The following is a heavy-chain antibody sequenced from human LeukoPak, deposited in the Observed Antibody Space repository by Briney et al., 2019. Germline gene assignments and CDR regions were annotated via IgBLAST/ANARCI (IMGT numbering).Heavy chain of an antibody. D-gene: IGHD1-26*01. CDR1: SGSISSTTW. V-gene: IGHV4-4*02. CDR3: ALGYHDVWER. CDR2: INHSGNT. J-gene: IGHJ4*02. Sequence: PSETLSLTCAVSSGSISSTTWWSWVRQPPGKGLEWIGEINHSGNTYYNPSLTGPVTISVDRSDNQFSLKVNSVTAADTAVYYCALGYHDVWERWGQGTLVTVSS.